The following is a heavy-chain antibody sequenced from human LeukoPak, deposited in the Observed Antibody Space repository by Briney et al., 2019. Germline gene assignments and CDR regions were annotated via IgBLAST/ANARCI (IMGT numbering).Heavy chain of an antibody. CDR3: ARDQYDTWSRRGNFDS. D-gene: IGHD3-3*01. Sequence: PGGSLRLSCAASGFTFDDYAMHWVRQAPGKGLEWVSGISWNSGSIGYADSVKGRFTISRDNAKNSLYLQMNSLRAEDTAVFYCARDQYDTWSRRGNFDSWGQGTQVIVSS. V-gene: IGHV3-9*01. CDR1: GFTFDDYA. J-gene: IGHJ4*02. CDR2: ISWNSGSI.